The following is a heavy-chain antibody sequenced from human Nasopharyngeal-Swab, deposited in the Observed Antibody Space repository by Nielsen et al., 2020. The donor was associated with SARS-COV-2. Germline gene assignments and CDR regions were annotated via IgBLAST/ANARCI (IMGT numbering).Heavy chain of an antibody. Sequence: GGSLRLSCAASGFISSASAIHWVRQASGKGLEWVGRIGEKDHNYATTYGATVQGRFTISRDDSKNTAFLQMDSLKTEDTTLYYCTTDFYFDYWGQGTLVTVSS. CDR3: TTDFYFDY. J-gene: IGHJ4*02. CDR1: GFISSASA. V-gene: IGHV3-73*01. CDR2: IGEKDHNYAT.